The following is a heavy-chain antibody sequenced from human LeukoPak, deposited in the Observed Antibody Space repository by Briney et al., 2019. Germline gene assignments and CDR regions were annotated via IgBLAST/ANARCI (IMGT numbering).Heavy chain of an antibody. CDR3: ARRPRISRMSWGDF. CDR2: VTHGGST. V-gene: IGHV4-34*01. CDR1: GATFSAYY. Sequence: SETLSLTCAASGATFSAYYWSWIRQPPGKGLEWIGEVTHGGSTHYNPSLTSRVTISIDTSQNQFSLRLSSVTAAETAMYYCARRPRISRMSWGDFWGQGTLVTVSS. J-gene: IGHJ4*02. D-gene: IGHD3-16*01.